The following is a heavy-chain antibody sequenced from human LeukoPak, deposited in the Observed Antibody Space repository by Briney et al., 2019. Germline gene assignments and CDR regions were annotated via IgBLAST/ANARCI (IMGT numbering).Heavy chain of an antibody. CDR3: ARARGARGKDSSGYLY. J-gene: IGHJ4*02. D-gene: IGHD3-22*01. CDR1: GFTFSSYA. CDR2: ISYDGSNK. Sequence: GGSLRHSCAASGFTFSSYAMHWVRQAPGKGLEWVAVISYDGSNKYYADSVKGRFTISRDNSKNTLYLQMNSLRAEDTAVYYCARARGARGKDSSGYLYWGQGTLVTVSS. V-gene: IGHV3-30-3*01.